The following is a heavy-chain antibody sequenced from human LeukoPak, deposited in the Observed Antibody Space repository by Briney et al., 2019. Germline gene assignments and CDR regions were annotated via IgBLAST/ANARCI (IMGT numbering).Heavy chain of an antibody. Sequence: GGSLRLSCAASGFIFNDYAMHWVRQAPGKGLEWVSGISRDSGTIVYADSVKGRFTISRDNARNSLYLQMNSLRAEDTAVYYCAKLGRNYFDYWGQGTLVTVSS. CDR1: GFIFNDYA. V-gene: IGHV3-9*01. D-gene: IGHD3-10*01. CDR3: AKLGRNYFDY. J-gene: IGHJ4*02. CDR2: ISRDSGTI.